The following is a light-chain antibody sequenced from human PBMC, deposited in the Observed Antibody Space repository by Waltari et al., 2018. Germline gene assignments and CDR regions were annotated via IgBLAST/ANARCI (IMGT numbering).Light chain of an antibody. CDR1: QSVTNIS. CDR3: QQYDGEVVT. CDR2: GTS. J-gene: IGKJ4*01. V-gene: IGKV3-20*01. Sequence: ERATLSCRASQSVTNISLTWYQQKLGQAPRLLIYGTSSRATGIPDRFSGSGSGTDFTLTISRLEPEDFAVYYCQQYDGEVVTFGGGTKVEI.